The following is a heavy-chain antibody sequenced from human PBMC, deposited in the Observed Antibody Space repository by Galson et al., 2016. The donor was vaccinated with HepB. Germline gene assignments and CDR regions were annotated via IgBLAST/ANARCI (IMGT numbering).Heavy chain of an antibody. CDR3: ARDRGSYWMGAFDI. CDR2: ISTSSSNI. CDR1: GFTFSGYN. J-gene: IGHJ3*02. V-gene: IGHV3-48*04. Sequence: SLRLSCAASGFTFSGYNVNWVRRAPGKGLEWVSYISTSSSNIYYDDSVRGRFTISRDNAKNSLYLQMNSPRAEDTAVYYCARDRGSYWMGAFDIWGQGTMVTVSS. D-gene: IGHD1-26*01.